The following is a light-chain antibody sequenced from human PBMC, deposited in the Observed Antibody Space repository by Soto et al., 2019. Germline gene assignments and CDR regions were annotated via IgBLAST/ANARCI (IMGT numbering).Light chain of an antibody. V-gene: IGKV1-39*01. J-gene: IGKJ4*01. Sequence: DIQMTQSPSSLSASVGDRVTITCRASQSISTFLNWYQQKPGKAPKLLIYGASNLESGVPSTFSGSGSGTDFSLTISCLQPEDFATYYCQQCFSTPLLTFGGGTKVEIK. CDR2: GAS. CDR1: QSISTF. CDR3: QQCFSTPLLT.